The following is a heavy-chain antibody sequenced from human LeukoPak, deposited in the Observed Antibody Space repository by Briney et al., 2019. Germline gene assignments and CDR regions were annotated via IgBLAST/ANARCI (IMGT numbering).Heavy chain of an antibody. D-gene: IGHD3-22*01. Sequence: GGSLRLSCAASGFTFNNAWMSWVRQAPGKGLEWVGRIKSKTDGGTTDYAAPVKGRFTISRDDSENTLYLQMNSLKTEDTAVYYCTTALYDTAFDIWGQGKMVTVSS. V-gene: IGHV3-15*01. CDR2: IKSKTDGGTT. CDR3: TTALYDTAFDI. J-gene: IGHJ3*02. CDR1: GFTFNNAW.